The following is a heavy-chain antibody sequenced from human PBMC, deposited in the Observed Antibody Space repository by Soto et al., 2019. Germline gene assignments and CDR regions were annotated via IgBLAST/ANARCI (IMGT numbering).Heavy chain of an antibody. V-gene: IGHV4-39*01. D-gene: IGHD2-15*01. CDR2: IFYSGST. J-gene: IGHJ6*02. CDR3: ARHLTYCSAGSCYSDFPYYGMDV. Sequence: ASETLSLTCTVSGRSISSSSYYWGWIRQPPGKGLEWIGSIFYSGSTYYNPSLKSRVTISVDTSKNQFSLKLSSVTAADTAVYYCARHLTYCSAGSCYSDFPYYGMDVWGQGTTVT. CDR1: GRSISSSSYY.